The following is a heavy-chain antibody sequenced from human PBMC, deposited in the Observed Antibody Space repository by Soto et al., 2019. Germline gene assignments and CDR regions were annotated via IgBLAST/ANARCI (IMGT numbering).Heavy chain of an antibody. CDR3: AKDLQRGMDV. J-gene: IGHJ6*02. D-gene: IGHD1-1*01. CDR2: VHPNSGGT. V-gene: IGHV1-2*02. Sequence: ASVKVSCKASGYTFSVYHMHWVRQAPGQGLEWMGWVHPNSGGTNYAQSFEGRVTMTRDTSINTAYMELSRLTSDDTAVYYCAKDLQRGMDVCGQGNTVPVSS. CDR1: GYTFSVYH.